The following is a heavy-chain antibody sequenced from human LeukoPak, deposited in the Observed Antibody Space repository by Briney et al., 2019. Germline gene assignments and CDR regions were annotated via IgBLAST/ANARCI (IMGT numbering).Heavy chain of an antibody. CDR2: IYYSGST. D-gene: IGHD3-16*02. V-gene: IGHV4-30-4*01. CDR3: ARGSRETNRYYSFDY. Sequence: SSQTLSLTCTVSGGSISSGDYYWSWIRQPPGKGLEWIGYIYYSGSTYYNPSLKSRVTISVDRSKNQFSLKLTSVTAADTAVYYCARGSRETNRYYSFDYWGQGTLVTVSS. J-gene: IGHJ4*02. CDR1: GGSISSGDYY.